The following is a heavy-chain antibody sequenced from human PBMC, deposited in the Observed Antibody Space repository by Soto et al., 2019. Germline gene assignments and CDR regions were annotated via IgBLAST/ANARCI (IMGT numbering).Heavy chain of an antibody. V-gene: IGHV1-3*01. CDR1: GYTFPSYA. Sequence: ASVKVSCLASGYTFPSYAMHWVRPAPGKRLEWMGWINAGNGNTKYSQKFQGRVTITRDTSASTAYMELSSLRSEDTAVDYCARKFSGSYYKVDCFDPWGQGTLVTVSS. D-gene: IGHD3-10*01. J-gene: IGHJ5*02. CDR3: ARKFSGSYYKVDCFDP. CDR2: INAGNGNT.